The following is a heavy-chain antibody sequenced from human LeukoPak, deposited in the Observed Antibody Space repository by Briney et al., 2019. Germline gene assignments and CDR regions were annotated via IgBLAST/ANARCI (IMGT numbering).Heavy chain of an antibody. D-gene: IGHD1-26*01. CDR1: GGSISSHY. J-gene: IGHJ4*02. Sequence: SETLSLTCTVSGGSISSHYWSWIRQPPGKGLEWIGYIYYSGSTNYNPSLKSRVTISVGTSKNQFSLKLSSVTAADTAVYYCARGSGSYSFDYWGQGTLVTVSS. CDR2: IYYSGST. CDR3: ARGSGSYSFDY. V-gene: IGHV4-59*11.